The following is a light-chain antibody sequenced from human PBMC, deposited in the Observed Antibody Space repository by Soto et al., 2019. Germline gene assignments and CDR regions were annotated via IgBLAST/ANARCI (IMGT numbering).Light chain of an antibody. CDR2: GAS. CDR3: QHYGSSWT. CDR1: QSVSSSY. J-gene: IGKJ1*01. V-gene: IGKV3-20*01. Sequence: EIVLTQFPGTLSLSPGERATLSCRASQSVSSSYLAWYQQKPGQAPRLLIYGASSRATGNPDRFSGSGSGTDFTLTISRLEPEDFAVYYCQHYGSSWTFGQGTKV.